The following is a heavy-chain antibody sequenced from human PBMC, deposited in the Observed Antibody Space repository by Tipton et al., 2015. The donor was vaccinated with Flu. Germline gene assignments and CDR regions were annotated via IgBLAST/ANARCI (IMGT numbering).Heavy chain of an antibody. J-gene: IGHJ4*02. V-gene: IGHV3-48*03. Sequence: QLVQSGGGLVQPGGSLRLSCAASGFTFSNYEMNWVRQAPGKGLEWLSYISSSGKTISYADSVRGRFTISRDNTKKSLYLQLNSLRAEDTAMYYCATLTGDDYWGQGTV. D-gene: IGHD7-27*01. CDR1: GFTFSNYE. CDR2: ISSSGKTI. CDR3: ATLTGDDY.